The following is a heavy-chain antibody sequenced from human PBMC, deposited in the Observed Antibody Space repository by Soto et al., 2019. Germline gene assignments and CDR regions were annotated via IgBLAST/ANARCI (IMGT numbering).Heavy chain of an antibody. CDR1: RYTFTGYY. D-gene: IGHD3-3*01. CDR2: INPNSGGT. Sequence: ASVKVSCKASRYTFTGYYMHWVRQAPGQGLEWMGWINPNSGGTNYAQKFQGWVTMTRDTSISTAYMELSRLRSDDTAVYYCARDRITIFGVVMGAYYGMDVWGQGTTVTVSS. J-gene: IGHJ6*02. CDR3: ARDRITIFGVVMGAYYGMDV. V-gene: IGHV1-2*04.